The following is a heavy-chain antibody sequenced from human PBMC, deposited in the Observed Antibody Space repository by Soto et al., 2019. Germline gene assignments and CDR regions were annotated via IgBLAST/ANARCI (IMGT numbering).Heavy chain of an antibody. J-gene: IGHJ4*02. Sequence: QVQLVQSGAEVKKPGASVKVSCKASGYTFTNYGVSWVRQAPGQGLEWMGWINTYNGNTNYEEKLQGRLTVTTHPPTPTAYMELRSLRSDDTAVYYCARGADPTYFDNWGQGTLVTVSS. CDR2: INTYNGNT. CDR3: ARGADPTYFDN. V-gene: IGHV1-18*01. CDR1: GYTFTNYG. D-gene: IGHD6-25*01.